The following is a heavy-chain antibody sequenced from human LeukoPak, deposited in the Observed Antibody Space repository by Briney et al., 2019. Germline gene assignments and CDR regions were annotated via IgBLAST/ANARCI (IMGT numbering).Heavy chain of an antibody. CDR1: GFTFSSYS. D-gene: IGHD4-11*01. Sequence: GGSLRLSCAASGFTFSSYSMNWVRQAPGKGLEWVSGISGSSVNTYYADSVKGRFTISRDNSKNTLYLQMNSLRAEDTAVYYCAKDLAYSNYDLKYGMDVWGQGTTVTVSS. V-gene: IGHV3-23*01. CDR3: AKDLAYSNYDLKYGMDV. CDR2: ISGSSVNT. J-gene: IGHJ6*02.